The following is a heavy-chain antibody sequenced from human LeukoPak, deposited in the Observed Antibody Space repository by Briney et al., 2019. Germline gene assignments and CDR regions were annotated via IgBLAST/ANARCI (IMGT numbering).Heavy chain of an antibody. V-gene: IGHV4-39*07. Sequence: KSSETLSLTCTVSGGSISSSSYYWGWIRQPPGKGLEWIGSIYYSGSTYYNPSLKSRVTISVDTSKNQFSLKLSSVTAADTAVYYCARDMYDSSGYYYADYYYYMDVWGKGTTVTVSS. CDR1: GGSISSSSYY. CDR2: IYYSGST. CDR3: ARDMYDSSGYYYADYYYYMDV. J-gene: IGHJ6*03. D-gene: IGHD3-22*01.